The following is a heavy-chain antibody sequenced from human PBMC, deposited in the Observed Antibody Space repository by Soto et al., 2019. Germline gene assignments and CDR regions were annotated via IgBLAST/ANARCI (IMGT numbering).Heavy chain of an antibody. CDR2: IYSGGST. Sequence: PGGSLRRSCAASGFTVSSNYMSWVRQAPGKGLEWVSVIYSGGSTYYADSVKGRFTISRDNSKNTLYLQMNSLRAEDTAVYYCARDGPYYYDSSGYYGMDVWGQGTTVTVSS. CDR3: ARDGPYYYDSSGYYGMDV. CDR1: GFTVSSNY. V-gene: IGHV3-53*01. D-gene: IGHD3-22*01. J-gene: IGHJ6*02.